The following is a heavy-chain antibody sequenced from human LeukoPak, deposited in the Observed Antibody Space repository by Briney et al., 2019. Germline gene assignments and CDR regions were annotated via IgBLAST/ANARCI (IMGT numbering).Heavy chain of an antibody. Sequence: KPSETLPLTCSVSGDSISKNGFFWVWIRQPPGKGLEWMGSINYRGDTYYKPALKSRVTISVDTSKNQFSLKLNSVNAAGTAVYYCARQGAQLSKSFFDPWGQGTLVTVSS. J-gene: IGHJ5*02. V-gene: IGHV4-39*01. CDR1: GDSISKNGFF. D-gene: IGHD3-16*02. CDR2: INYRGDT. CDR3: ARQGAQLSKSFFDP.